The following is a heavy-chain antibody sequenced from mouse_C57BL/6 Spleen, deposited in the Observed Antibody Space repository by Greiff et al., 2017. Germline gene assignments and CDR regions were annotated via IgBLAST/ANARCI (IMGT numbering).Heavy chain of an antibody. CDR2: ISSGGSYT. CDR1: GFTFSSYG. V-gene: IGHV5-6*01. J-gene: IGHJ2*01. Sequence: EVQLQQSGGDLVKPGGSLKLSCAASGFTFSSYGMSWVRQTPDKRLEWVATISSGGSYTYYPDSVKGRFTISRDNAKNTLYLQMSRLKSEDTAMYYCARENYFDYWGQGTTLTVSS. CDR3: ARENYFDY.